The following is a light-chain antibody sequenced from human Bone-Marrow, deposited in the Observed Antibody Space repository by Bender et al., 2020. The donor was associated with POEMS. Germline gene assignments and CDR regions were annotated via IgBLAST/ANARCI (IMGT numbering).Light chain of an antibody. CDR1: ISDVAGYNY. V-gene: IGLV2-18*02. Sequence: QSALTQPRSVSGSPGQSVTISCTGSISDVAGYNYVSWYQQPPGTAPKLLIYEVTYRPSGVPDRFSGSKSGNTASLTISGLQAEDEADYYCSSFTSDSTFVFGPGTKVTVL. CDR3: SSFTSDSTFV. CDR2: EVT. J-gene: IGLJ1*01.